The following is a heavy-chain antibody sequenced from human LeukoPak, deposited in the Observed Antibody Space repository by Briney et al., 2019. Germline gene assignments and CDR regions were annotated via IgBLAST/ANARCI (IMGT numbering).Heavy chain of an antibody. J-gene: IGHJ4*02. CDR1: GGSFSGYY. Sequence: SETLSLTCAVYGGSFSGYYWSWIRQPPGKGLEWIGSIYYSGSTYYNPSLKSRVTISVDTSKNQFSLKLRSVTAADTAVYYCARILPAPTFDYWGQGTLVTVSS. D-gene: IGHD3-3*01. CDR2: IYYSGST. V-gene: IGHV4-34*01. CDR3: ARILPAPTFDY.